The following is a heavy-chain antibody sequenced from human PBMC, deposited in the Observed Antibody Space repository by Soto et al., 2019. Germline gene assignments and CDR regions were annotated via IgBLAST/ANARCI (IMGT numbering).Heavy chain of an antibody. Sequence: QVQLVQSGAEVKKPGASVKVSCKASGYTFTSFDINWVRQATGQGLEWMGWMNPNSGNTGYAQKSQGRVTMTRTTSISTTYMELSSLRSEDTAVYYCAVPTVARSYNYWGQGTLVTVSS. D-gene: IGHD1-26*01. J-gene: IGHJ4*02. CDR3: AVPTVARSYNY. CDR1: GYTFTSFD. V-gene: IGHV1-8*01. CDR2: MNPNSGNT.